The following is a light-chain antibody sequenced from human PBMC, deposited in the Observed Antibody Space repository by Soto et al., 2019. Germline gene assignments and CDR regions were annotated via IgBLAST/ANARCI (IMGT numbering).Light chain of an antibody. Sequence: EIALTQSPGTLSFSPVERAILSCSASQSVSSSYLAWYQQKAGQAPRLLIYGASSRATGIPDRFSGSGSGTDFTLTISRLEPEDFAVYYCQQYGDSPFTFGPGTKVDIK. CDR1: QSVSSSY. J-gene: IGKJ3*01. CDR2: GAS. CDR3: QQYGDSPFT. V-gene: IGKV3-20*01.